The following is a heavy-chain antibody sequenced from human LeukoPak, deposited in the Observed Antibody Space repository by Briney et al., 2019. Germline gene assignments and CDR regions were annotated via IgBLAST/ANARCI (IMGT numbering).Heavy chain of an antibody. CDR1: GFPFNTYE. Sequence: GGSLRLSCEASGFPFNTYEMNWVRQAPGKGLEWLSYISPTGTIHYYADFIKGRFNTSRDNAKNTVSLQMNSLRVGDTAVYYCARGGYGGAHNHWGQGTLVTVSS. D-gene: IGHD4-23*01. J-gene: IGHJ5*02. V-gene: IGHV3-48*03. CDR3: ARGGYGGAHNH. CDR2: ISPTGTIH.